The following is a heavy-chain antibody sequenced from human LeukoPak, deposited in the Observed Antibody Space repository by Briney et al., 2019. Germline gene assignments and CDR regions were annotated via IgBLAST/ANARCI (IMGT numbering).Heavy chain of an antibody. V-gene: IGHV4-34*01. Sequence: PSETLSLTCAVYGGSFSGYYWSWIRQPPGKGLEWIGEINHSGSTNYNPSLKSRVTISVDTSKNQFSLKLSSVTAADTAVYYCAGGVSGSSPSRWFDPWGQGTLVTVSS. CDR1: GGSFSGYY. J-gene: IGHJ5*02. D-gene: IGHD6-6*01. CDR2: INHSGST. CDR3: AGGVSGSSPSRWFDP.